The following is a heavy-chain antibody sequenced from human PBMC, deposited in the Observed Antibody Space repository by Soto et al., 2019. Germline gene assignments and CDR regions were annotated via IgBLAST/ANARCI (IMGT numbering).Heavy chain of an antibody. CDR1: GGSISSGGYY. Sequence: SETLSLTXTVSGGSISSGGYYWSWIRQHPGKGLEWIGYIYYSGSTYYNPSLKSRVTISVDTSKNQFSLKLSSVTAADTAVYYCARVHGIAADKSNYYYYGMDVWGQGTTVTVSS. CDR3: ARVHGIAADKSNYYYYGMDV. V-gene: IGHV4-31*02. CDR2: IYYSGST. J-gene: IGHJ6*02. D-gene: IGHD6-13*01.